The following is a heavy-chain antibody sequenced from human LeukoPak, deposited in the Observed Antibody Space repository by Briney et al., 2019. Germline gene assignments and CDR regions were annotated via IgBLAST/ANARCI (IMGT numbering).Heavy chain of an antibody. CDR2: ITSTSDTI. CDR3: ASFPWDLRPT. D-gene: IGHD1-26*01. Sequence: PGGSLRLSCVTSGFPYSTYSMNWVRQAPGKVLEWLSYITSTSDTIYYADSVKGRFTISRDNAKNSLYLQMNSLRAEDTAVYYCASFPWDLRPTWGQGTLVSVAS. V-gene: IGHV3-48*01. J-gene: IGHJ4*02. CDR1: GFPYSTYS.